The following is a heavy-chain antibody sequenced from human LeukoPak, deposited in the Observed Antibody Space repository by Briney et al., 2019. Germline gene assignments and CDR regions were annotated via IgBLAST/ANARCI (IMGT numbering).Heavy chain of an antibody. CDR1: GYTLTELS. Sequence: ASVNVSCKVSGYTLTELSMHWVRQAPGKGLEWMGGFDPEDGETIYAQKFQGRVTMTEDTSTDTAYMELSSLRSEDTAVYYCATGKRAVAFFDYWGQGTLVTVSS. J-gene: IGHJ4*02. V-gene: IGHV1-24*01. D-gene: IGHD6-19*01. CDR3: ATGKRAVAFFDY. CDR2: FDPEDGET.